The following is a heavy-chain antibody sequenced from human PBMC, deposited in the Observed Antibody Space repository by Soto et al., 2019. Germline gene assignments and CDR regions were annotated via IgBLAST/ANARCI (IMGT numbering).Heavy chain of an antibody. V-gene: IGHV4-59*01. J-gene: IGHJ6*02. CDR3: ARERRLAYSHGMDV. CDR1: GGSISSYY. D-gene: IGHD2-21*01. CDR2: IYYSGST. Sequence: SETLSLTCTVSGGSISSYYWSWIRQPPGKGLEWIGYIYYSGSTNYNPSLKSRVTISVDTSKNQFSLKLSSVTAADTAVYYCARERRLAYSHGMDVWGQGTTVTVSS.